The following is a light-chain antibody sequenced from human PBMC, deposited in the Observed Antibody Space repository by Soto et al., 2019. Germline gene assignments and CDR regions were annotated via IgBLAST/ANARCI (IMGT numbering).Light chain of an antibody. CDR2: EVV. Sequence: QSVLTQPPSASGSPGQSVTISCTGTRNDIGAYEFVSWYQHHPGKAPKLIIYEVVQRPSGVPDRFSGSKSGNTASLTVSGLQAADEADYYCKSYAGSNTYVFGTRTKV. CDR3: KSYAGSNTYV. J-gene: IGLJ1*01. V-gene: IGLV2-8*01. CDR1: RNDIGAYEF.